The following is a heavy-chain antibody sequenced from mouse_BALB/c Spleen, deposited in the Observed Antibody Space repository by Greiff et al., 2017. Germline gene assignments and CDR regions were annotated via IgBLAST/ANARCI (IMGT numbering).Heavy chain of an antibody. CDR1: GYTFTDYN. CDR2: IYPYNGGT. J-gene: IGHJ4*01. Sequence: VHVKQSGPELVKPGASVKISCKASGYTFTDYNMHWVKQSHGKSLEWIGYIYPYNGGTGYNQKFKSKATLTVDNSSSTAYMELRSLTSEDSAVYYCARYLLLRGYYAMDYWGQGTSVTVSA. D-gene: IGHD1-1*01. V-gene: IGHV1S29*02. CDR3: ARYLLLRGYYAMDY.